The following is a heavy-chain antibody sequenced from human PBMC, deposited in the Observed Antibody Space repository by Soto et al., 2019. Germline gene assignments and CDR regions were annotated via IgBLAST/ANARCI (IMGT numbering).Heavy chain of an antibody. J-gene: IGHJ4*02. CDR1: GYTFTSYY. D-gene: IGHD3-9*01. CDR2: INPSGGST. CDR3: ATERYDILTGYRKDFDY. Sequence: ASVKVSCKASGYTFTSYYMHWVLQAPGQGLEWMGIINPSGGSTSYAQKFQGRVTMTRDTSTSTVYMELSSLRSEDTAVYYCATERYDILTGYRKDFDYWGQGTLVTVSS. V-gene: IGHV1-46*01.